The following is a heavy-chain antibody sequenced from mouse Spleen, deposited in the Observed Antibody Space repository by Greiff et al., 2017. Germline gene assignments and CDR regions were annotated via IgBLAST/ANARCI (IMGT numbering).Heavy chain of an antibody. CDR1: GFTFSSYA. Sequence: DVQLVESGGGLVKLGGSLKLSCAASGFTFSSYAMSWVRQTPEKRLEWVATISSGGGNTYYPDSVKGRFTISRDNAKNTLYLQMSSLKSEDTAMYYCARPHYYGSSYYFDYWGQGTTLTVSS. CDR3: ARPHYYGSSYYFDY. J-gene: IGHJ2*01. D-gene: IGHD1-1*01. V-gene: IGHV5-9-3*01. CDR2: ISSGGGNT.